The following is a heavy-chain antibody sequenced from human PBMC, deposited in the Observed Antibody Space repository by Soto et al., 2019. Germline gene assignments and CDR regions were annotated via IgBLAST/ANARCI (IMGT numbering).Heavy chain of an antibody. CDR3: ARDRNGAGNYFDY. J-gene: IGHJ4*02. Sequence: QVQLQESGPGLVKPSQTLSLTCTVSGGSISSGDYYWSWIRQPPGKGLEGIGYIYYSGSTYYNPSLQSRVTISVDTSKNQFSLKLSSVTVADTAVYYCARDRNGAGNYFDYWGQGTLVTVSS. V-gene: IGHV4-30-4*01. D-gene: IGHD6-19*01. CDR1: GGSISSGDYY. CDR2: IYYSGST.